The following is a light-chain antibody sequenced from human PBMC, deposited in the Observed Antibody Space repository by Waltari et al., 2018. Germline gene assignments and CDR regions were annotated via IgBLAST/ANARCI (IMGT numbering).Light chain of an antibody. V-gene: IGLV2-14*03. CDR1: RSAIGDYDY. J-gene: IGLJ1*01. CDR3: CAYTSSSSLGV. Sequence: QSALTQPASVSGSPGQSITISCTVSRSAIGDYDYVSWYQQSPGKAPKLIIYDIGARPSGVSDRFSGSKSGNTASLTISGLQAEDESDYYCCAYTSSSSLGVFGTGTKVTVL. CDR2: DIG.